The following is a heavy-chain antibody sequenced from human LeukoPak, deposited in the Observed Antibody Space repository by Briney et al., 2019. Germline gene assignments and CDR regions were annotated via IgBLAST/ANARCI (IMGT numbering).Heavy chain of an antibody. CDR2: INQSGST. V-gene: IGHV4-34*01. J-gene: IGHJ4*02. CDR3: ARVGRFPLVTMVRGAFDY. D-gene: IGHD3-10*01. CDR1: GGSFSGYY. Sequence: SETLSLTCAVYGGSFSGYYWSWIRQPPGRGWECIGEINQSGSTNYKPSLKSRVTISADTSKNQFSLKLSSMTAADTAVYYCARVGRFPLVTMVRGAFDYWGQGTLVTVSS.